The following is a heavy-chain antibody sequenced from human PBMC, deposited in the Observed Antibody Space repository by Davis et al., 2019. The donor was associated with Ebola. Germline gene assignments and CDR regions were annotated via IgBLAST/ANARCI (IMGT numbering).Heavy chain of an antibody. CDR2: IKQDGSAG. V-gene: IGHV3-7*03. Sequence: GESLKIFCGASGFTFSNYWMCWVRQAPGKGLEWVSSIKQDGSAGYYADSVKGRITISRDNAKNSLYLQMNSLRAEDTAVYYCARDPRLMDVWGQGTTVIVSS. CDR1: GFTFSNYW. CDR3: ARDPRLMDV. J-gene: IGHJ6*02.